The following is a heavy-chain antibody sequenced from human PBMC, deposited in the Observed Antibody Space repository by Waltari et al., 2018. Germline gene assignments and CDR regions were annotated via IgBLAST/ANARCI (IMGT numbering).Heavy chain of an antibody. CDR1: GGSFSGYY. CDR3: ARARGYSYGYYYYYYMDV. V-gene: IGHV4-34*01. CDR2: INHSGST. Sequence: QVQLQQWGAGLLKPSETLSLTCAVYGGSFSGYYWSWIRQPPGKGLEWIGEINHSGSTNSNPSRKSRVTISVDTSKNQVSLKLSSVTAADTAVYYCARARGYSYGYYYYYYMDVWGKGTTVTVSS. J-gene: IGHJ6*03. D-gene: IGHD5-18*01.